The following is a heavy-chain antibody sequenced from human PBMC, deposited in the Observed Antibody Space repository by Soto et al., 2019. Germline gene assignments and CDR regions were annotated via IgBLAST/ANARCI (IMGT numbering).Heavy chain of an antibody. CDR3: ARAPLLFDSGYDLSNWFDP. Sequence: GASVKVSCKASGGTFSSYAISWVRQAPGQGLEWMGGIIPIFGTANYAQKFQGRVTITADESTSTAYMELSSLRSEDTAVYYCARAPLLFDSGYDLSNWFDPWGQGTLVTVSS. D-gene: IGHD5-12*01. CDR2: IIPIFGTA. J-gene: IGHJ5*02. V-gene: IGHV1-69*13. CDR1: GGTFSSYA.